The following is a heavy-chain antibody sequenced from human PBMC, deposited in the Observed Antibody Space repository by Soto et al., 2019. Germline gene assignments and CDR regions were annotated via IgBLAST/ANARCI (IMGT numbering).Heavy chain of an antibody. CDR3: ARGLELELEFDWFDP. V-gene: IGHV1-69*02. Sequence: SVKVSCKASGGTFSSYTISWVRQAPGQGLEWMGRIIPILGIANYAQKSQGRVTITADKSTSTAYMELSSLRSEDTAVYYCARGLELELEFDWFDPWGQGTLVTVSS. CDR1: GGTFSSYT. D-gene: IGHD1-7*01. J-gene: IGHJ5*02. CDR2: IIPILGIA.